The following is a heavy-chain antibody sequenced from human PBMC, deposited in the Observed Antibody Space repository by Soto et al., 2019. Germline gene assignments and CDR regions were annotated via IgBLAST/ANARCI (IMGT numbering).Heavy chain of an antibody. D-gene: IGHD6-13*01. CDR1: EGTFNSYA. V-gene: IGHV1-69*01. J-gene: IGHJ4*02. Sequence: QAQVVQSGAEVRKPGSSVKLSCKASEGTFNSYAIAWVRQAPGQGLEWMGGIIPYYNTLNYAQKFQDRVTITADASTNTGYMELSSLGSDDTAVYFCASGASRWYPYFFDSWAQGTLVTVSS. CDR2: IIPYYNTL. CDR3: ASGASRWYPYFFDS.